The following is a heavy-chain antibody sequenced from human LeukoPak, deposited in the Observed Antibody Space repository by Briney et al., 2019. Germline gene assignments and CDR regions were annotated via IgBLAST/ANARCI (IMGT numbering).Heavy chain of an antibody. J-gene: IGHJ6*03. D-gene: IGHD3-10*01. Sequence: GGSLRLSYAASGFIFSNYGMSWVRQAPGKGLEWVSSISFSSTHIYYADSIQGRFTISRDNAENPLYLQMNSLRAEDTAVYYCARFIRTGYYMDVWGKGTTVTVSS. CDR3: ARFIRTGYYMDV. V-gene: IGHV3-21*06. CDR1: GFIFSNYG. CDR2: ISFSSTHI.